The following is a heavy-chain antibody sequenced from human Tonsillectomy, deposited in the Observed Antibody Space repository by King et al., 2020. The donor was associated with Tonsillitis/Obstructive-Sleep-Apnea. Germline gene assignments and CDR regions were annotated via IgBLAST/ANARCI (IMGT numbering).Heavy chain of an antibody. J-gene: IGHJ4*02. CDR2: IYHSGST. Sequence: QLQESGPGLVKPSGTLSLTCAVSDGSISSSNWWSWVRQPPGKGLEWIGEIYHSGSTNYNPSLKSRVTISVDKSKNQFSLKLSSVTAADTAVYYCSGNGYCSGGSCYDFDYWGQGTLVTVSS. D-gene: IGHD2-15*01. V-gene: IGHV4-4*02. CDR1: DGSISSSNW. CDR3: SGNGYCSGGSCYDFDY.